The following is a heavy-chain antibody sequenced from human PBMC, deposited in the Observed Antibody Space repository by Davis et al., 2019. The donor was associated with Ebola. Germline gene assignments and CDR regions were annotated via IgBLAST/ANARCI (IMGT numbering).Heavy chain of an antibody. J-gene: IGHJ4*02. V-gene: IGHV4-31*03. CDR3: ARDHGRSGYFDS. D-gene: IGHD6-19*01. CDR1: GGSITSGGFY. Sequence: PSETLSLTCSVSGGSITSGGFYWSWIRQHPGKGLEWIGHTYYNGGTYYNPSLKSRLSISLDTSMNQFSLELSSVTAADTAVYFCARDHGRSGYFDSWGQGTLVTVSS. CDR2: TYYNGGT.